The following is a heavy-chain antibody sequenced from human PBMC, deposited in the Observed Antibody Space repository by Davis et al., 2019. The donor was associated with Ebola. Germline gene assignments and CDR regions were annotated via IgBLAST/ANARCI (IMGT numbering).Heavy chain of an antibody. J-gene: IGHJ4*02. CDR2: ISAYNGNT. D-gene: IGHD3-22*01. Sequence: AASVKVSCKASGYTFTSYGISWVRQAPGQGLEWMGWISAYNGNTNYAQKLQGRVTMTTDTSTSTAYMELRSLRSDDTAVYYCAREGQYYDSSGYYFLVRYYFDYWGQGTLVTVSS. CDR1: GYTFTSYG. CDR3: AREGQYYDSSGYYFLVRYYFDY. V-gene: IGHV1-18*01.